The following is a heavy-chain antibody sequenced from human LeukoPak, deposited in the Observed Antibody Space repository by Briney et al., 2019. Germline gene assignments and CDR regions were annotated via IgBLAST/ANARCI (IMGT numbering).Heavy chain of an antibody. Sequence: PSETLSLTCTVSGGSISSSSYYWGWIRQPPGKGLEWIGYIYYSGSTNYNPSLKSRVTISVDTSKNQFSLKLSSVTAADTAVYYCARAGKYDFWSGTSTLNWFDPWGQGTLVTVSS. CDR1: GGSISSSSYY. J-gene: IGHJ5*02. D-gene: IGHD3-3*01. V-gene: IGHV4-61*05. CDR3: ARAGKYDFWSGTSTLNWFDP. CDR2: IYYSGST.